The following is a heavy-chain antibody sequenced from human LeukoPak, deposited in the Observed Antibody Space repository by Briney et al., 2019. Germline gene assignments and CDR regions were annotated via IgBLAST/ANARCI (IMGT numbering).Heavy chain of an antibody. D-gene: IGHD2-15*01. Sequence: GASVKVSCKASGYTFTGYYMHWVRQAPGQGLEWMGWINPNSGGTNYAQKFQGRVTMTRDTSISTAYMELSRPRSDDTAVYYCARGGPTLGGSEPFDYWGQGTLVTVSS. J-gene: IGHJ4*02. CDR1: GYTFTGYY. CDR3: ARGGPTLGGSEPFDY. CDR2: INPNSGGT. V-gene: IGHV1-2*02.